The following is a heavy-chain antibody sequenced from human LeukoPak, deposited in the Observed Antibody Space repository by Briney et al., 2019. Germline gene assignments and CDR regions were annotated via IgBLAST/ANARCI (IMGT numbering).Heavy chain of an antibody. J-gene: IGHJ4*02. V-gene: IGHV3-23*01. CDR2: ISGSGGST. Sequence: GGSLRLSCAASGFTFSSYAMSWVRQAPGKGLEWVSAISGSGGSTYYADSVKGRFTISRDNSKNTLYLQMNSLRAEDTAVYYCAKDQELRYFEWYWPKPGFDYWGQGTLVTVSS. CDR1: GFTFSSYA. D-gene: IGHD3-9*01. CDR3: AKDQELRYFEWYWPKPGFDY.